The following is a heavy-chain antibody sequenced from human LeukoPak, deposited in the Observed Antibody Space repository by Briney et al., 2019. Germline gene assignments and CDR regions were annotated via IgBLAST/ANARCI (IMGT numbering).Heavy chain of an antibody. CDR1: GYTFTSYG. D-gene: IGHD1-26*01. Sequence: ASVKVSCKASGYTFTSYGISWVRQAPGQGLEWMGWISAYNGNTNYAQKFQGRVTMTRDMSISTAYMELSRLRSDDTAVYYCARNRAQVGATLGYWGQGTLVTVSS. CDR2: ISAYNGNT. J-gene: IGHJ4*02. V-gene: IGHV1-18*01. CDR3: ARNRAQVGATLGY.